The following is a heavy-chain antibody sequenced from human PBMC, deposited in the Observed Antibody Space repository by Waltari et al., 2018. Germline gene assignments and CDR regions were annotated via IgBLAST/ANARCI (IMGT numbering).Heavy chain of an antibody. CDR1: GGSFSGYY. CDR3: ARGAFGGRRYRGGGNGMDV. CDR2: INHSGST. D-gene: IGHD5-18*01. V-gene: IGHV4-34*01. Sequence: QVQLQQWGAGLLKPSETLSLTCAVYGGSFSGYYWSWIRQPPGKGLEWIGEINHSGSTNYNPSLKSRVTISVDTSKNQFSLKLSSVTAADTAVYYCARGAFGGRRYRGGGNGMDVWGQGTTVTVSS. J-gene: IGHJ6*02.